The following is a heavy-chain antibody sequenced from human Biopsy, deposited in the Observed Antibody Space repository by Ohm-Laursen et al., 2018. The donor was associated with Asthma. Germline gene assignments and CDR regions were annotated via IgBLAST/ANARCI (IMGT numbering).Heavy chain of an antibody. V-gene: IGHV3-30-3*01. CDR3: LRDTLGYYFDI. Sequence: SLRLSCSASGRHFGSYNMHWARQAPGKGLEWVAVITFDGSTQHYGDSVKGRFTISRDNSKNMLFLQMNSLRAEETAVYYCLRDTLGYYFDIWGQGTQVTVSS. CDR2: ITFDGSTQ. CDR1: GRHFGSYN. J-gene: IGHJ4*02. D-gene: IGHD6-13*01.